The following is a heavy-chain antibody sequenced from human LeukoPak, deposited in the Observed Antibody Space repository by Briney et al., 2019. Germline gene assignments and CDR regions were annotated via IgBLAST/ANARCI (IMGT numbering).Heavy chain of an antibody. CDR3: ARGGYDYVWGSAFDY. Sequence: SETLSLTCTVSGGSTSSYFWSWIRQPPGKGLEWIGYVYYSGSTNYNPSLNSRVTTSVDTSKNQFSLKLSSVTAADTAVYYCARGGYDYVWGSAFDYWGQGMLVTVSS. D-gene: IGHD3-16*01. CDR2: VYYSGST. CDR1: GGSTSSYF. J-gene: IGHJ4*02. V-gene: IGHV4-59*01.